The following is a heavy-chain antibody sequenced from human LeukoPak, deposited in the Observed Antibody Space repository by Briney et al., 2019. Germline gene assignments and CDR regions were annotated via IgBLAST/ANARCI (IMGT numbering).Heavy chain of an antibody. V-gene: IGHV4-38-2*02. J-gene: IGHJ3*02. CDR2: IYHSGST. D-gene: IGHD6-6*01. CDR3: ARVSYSSSGAFDI. CDR1: GYSISSGYY. Sequence: SETLSLTCTVSGYSISSGYYWGWIRQPPGKGLEWIGSIYHSGSTYYNPSLKSRVTISVDTSKNQFSLKLSSVTAADTAVYYCARVSYSSSGAFDIWGQGTMVTVSS.